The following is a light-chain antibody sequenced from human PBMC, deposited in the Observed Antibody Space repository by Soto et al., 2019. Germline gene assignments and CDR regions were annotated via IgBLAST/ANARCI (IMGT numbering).Light chain of an antibody. CDR1: SSNIGSNT. CDR2: SNN. V-gene: IGLV1-44*01. J-gene: IGLJ2*01. CDR3: AAWDDSLNGVV. Sequence: QSVLTQPPSASGTPGQRVTISCSGSSSNIGSNTVNWYQQLPGTAPKLLIYSNNQRPSGVPDRFSGSKSGTSASLAISGLQSEDEADYYCAAWDDSLNGVVFSGGTKRTVL.